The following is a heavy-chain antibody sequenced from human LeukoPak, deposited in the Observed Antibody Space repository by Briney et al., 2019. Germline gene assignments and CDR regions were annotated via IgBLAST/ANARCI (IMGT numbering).Heavy chain of an antibody. CDR2: IYYSGST. D-gene: IGHD3-10*01. Sequence: SETLSLTCTVSGGSISNYYWSWIRQPPGKGLEWIGYIYYSGSTNYNPSLKSRVTISVDTSKNQFSLKLTSVTAADTAVYYCARVRYGSGSYYFDNWGQGTLVTVSS. CDR3: ARVRYGSGSYYFDN. J-gene: IGHJ4*02. V-gene: IGHV4-59*01. CDR1: GGSISNYY.